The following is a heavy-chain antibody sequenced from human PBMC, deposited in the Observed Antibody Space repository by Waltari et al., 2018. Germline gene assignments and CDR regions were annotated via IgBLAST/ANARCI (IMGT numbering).Heavy chain of an antibody. CDR2: IYSGGST. V-gene: IGHV3-23*03. CDR1: GFTFSSYA. Sequence: EVQLLESGGGLVQPGGSLRLSCAASGFTFSSYAMSWVRQAPGKGLEWVSVIYSGGSTYYADSVNGRFTISRDNSKNTLYLQMNSLRAEDTAVYYCARSTQQLVRDWGQGTLVTVSS. CDR3: ARSTQQLVRD. J-gene: IGHJ4*02. D-gene: IGHD6-13*01.